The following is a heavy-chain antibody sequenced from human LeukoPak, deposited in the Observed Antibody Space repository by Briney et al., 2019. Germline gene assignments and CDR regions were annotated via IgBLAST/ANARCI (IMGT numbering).Heavy chain of an antibody. Sequence: ASVNVSCKASGYTFTSYAMHWVRQAPGQRLEWMGWINAGNGNTKYSQKFQGRVTITRDTSASTAYMELSSLRSEDTAVYYCARAISGSYAGYWGQGTLVTVSS. CDR2: INAGNGNT. D-gene: IGHD1-26*01. CDR1: GYTFTSYA. V-gene: IGHV1-3*01. J-gene: IGHJ4*02. CDR3: ARAISGSYAGY.